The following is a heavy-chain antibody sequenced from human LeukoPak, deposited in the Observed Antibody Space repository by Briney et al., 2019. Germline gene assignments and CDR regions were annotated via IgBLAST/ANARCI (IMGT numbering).Heavy chain of an antibody. V-gene: IGHV3-21*01. CDR3: ARDVVPWAAPRAGVY. D-gene: IGHD2-21*01. J-gene: IGHJ4*02. Sequence: PGGSLRLSCAASGFTSSSYSMNWVRQAPGKGLEWVSSISSSSSYIYYADSVKGRFTISRDNAKNSLYLQMNSLRAEDTAVYYCARDVVPWAAPRAGVYWGQGTLVTVSS. CDR2: ISSSSSYI. CDR1: GFTSSSYS.